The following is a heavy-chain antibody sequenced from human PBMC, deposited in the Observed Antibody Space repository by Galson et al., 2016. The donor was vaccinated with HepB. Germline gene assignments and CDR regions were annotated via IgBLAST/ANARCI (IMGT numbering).Heavy chain of an antibody. J-gene: IGHJ6*02. V-gene: IGHV3-23*01. Sequence: SLRLSCAVSGFTFSDYAMGWVRQTPGNGLQWVSAISASGRTTYYPDSMKGRFTISRDNSKNTLYLQMNGLRAADTARYFCAKEIPTVLSPAAMDVWGLGTTVTVSS. CDR2: ISASGRTT. CDR1: GFTFSDYA. D-gene: IGHD2/OR15-2a*01. CDR3: AKEIPTVLSPAAMDV.